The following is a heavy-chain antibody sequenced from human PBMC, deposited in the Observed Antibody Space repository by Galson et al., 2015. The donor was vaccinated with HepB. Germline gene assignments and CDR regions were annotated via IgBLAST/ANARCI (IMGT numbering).Heavy chain of an antibody. D-gene: IGHD2-21*01. V-gene: IGHV3-33*01. CDR1: GFTFRDYI. J-gene: IGHJ6*03. Sequence: SLRLSCAASGFTFRDYIMHWVCQAQGKGLEWVAVIWHGGRNKYYADSVKVRFTISRDNSQNTLYLQMSSLRAEDTAVYYCARDGQGLLLGYYYYYMDVWGKGTTVSVSS. CDR3: ARDGQGLLLGYYYYYMDV. CDR2: IWHGGRNK.